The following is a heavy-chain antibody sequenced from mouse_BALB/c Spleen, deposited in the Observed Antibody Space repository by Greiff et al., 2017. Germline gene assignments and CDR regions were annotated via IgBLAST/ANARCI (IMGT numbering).Heavy chain of an antibody. CDR2: IYPGNSDT. V-gene: IGHV1-5*01. Sequence: VQLQQSGTVLARPGASVKMSCKASGYSFTSYWMHWVKQRPGQGLEWIGAIYPGNSDTSYNQKFKGKAKLTAVTSASTADMELSSLTNEDSAVYYCTRMIYYGNYEFAYWGQGTLVTVSA. D-gene: IGHD2-1*01. CDR1: GYSFTSYW. J-gene: IGHJ3*01. CDR3: TRMIYYGNYEFAY.